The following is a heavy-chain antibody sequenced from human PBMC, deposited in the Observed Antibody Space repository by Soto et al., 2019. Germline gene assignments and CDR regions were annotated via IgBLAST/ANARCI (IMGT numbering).Heavy chain of an antibody. J-gene: IGHJ1*01. CDR3: ARGSYYGGGV. D-gene: IGHD3-3*01. CDR2: TYYRSKWYS. CDR1: GDSVSSTSAA. Sequence: SQTLSLTCAVSGDSVSSTSAAWSWIRQSPSRGLEWLGRTYYRSKWYSDYAVSVKSRITINPDTSKNQFSLQLNSVTPEDTAVCYCARGSYYGGGVWGQGXLVTGYS. V-gene: IGHV6-1*01.